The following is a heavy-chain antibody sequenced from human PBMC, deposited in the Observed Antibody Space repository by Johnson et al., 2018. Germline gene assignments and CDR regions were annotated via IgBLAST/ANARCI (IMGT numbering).Heavy chain of an antibody. CDR3: ARGSLVSGYYSRGAFEI. Sequence: VQLQESGGGLVQPGGSLRLSCVASGFTFSSYWMHWVRQDPGKGLVWVSRSYSDGSIRNYADSVKGRFTISRDNAKNTLYLQMNSLSVEETAVYYCARGSLVSGYYSRGAFEIWGQGTMVTVSS. J-gene: IGHJ3*02. V-gene: IGHV3-74*01. CDR1: GFTFSSYW. CDR2: SYSDGSIR. D-gene: IGHD3-22*01.